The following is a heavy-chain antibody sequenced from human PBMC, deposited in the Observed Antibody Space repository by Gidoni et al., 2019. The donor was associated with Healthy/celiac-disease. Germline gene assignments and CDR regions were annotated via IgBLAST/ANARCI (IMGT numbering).Heavy chain of an antibody. CDR1: GYTFPSSD. CDR3: AREGGVEMATISVEGYGY. CDR2: MNPNSGNT. J-gene: IGHJ4*02. Sequence: QVQLVQSGAEVKKPGASVTVSCKASGYTFPSSDINWVRQATGQGLEWMGWMNPNSGNTGYAQKFQGRVTMTRNTSISTAYMELSSLRSEDTAVYYCAREGGVEMATISVEGYGYWGQGTLVTVSS. V-gene: IGHV1-8*01. D-gene: IGHD5-12*01.